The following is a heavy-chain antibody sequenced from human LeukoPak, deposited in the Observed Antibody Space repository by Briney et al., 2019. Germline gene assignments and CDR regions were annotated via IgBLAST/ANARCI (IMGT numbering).Heavy chain of an antibody. CDR1: GFTFSSYG. CDR2: ISYDGSNK. V-gene: IGHV3-30*03. J-gene: IGHJ4*02. CDR3: ARVRGLVTSGFYFDY. Sequence: GGSLRLSCAASGFTFSSYGMHWVRQAPGKGLEWVAVISYDGSNKYYADSVKGQFTISRDNSKNTVYLQMDSLRVEDTAVYYCARVRGLVTSGFYFDYWGQGTLVTVSS. D-gene: IGHD3-22*01.